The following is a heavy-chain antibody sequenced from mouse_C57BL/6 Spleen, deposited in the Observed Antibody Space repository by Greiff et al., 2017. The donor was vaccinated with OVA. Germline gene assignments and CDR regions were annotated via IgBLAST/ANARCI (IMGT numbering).Heavy chain of an antibody. J-gene: IGHJ2*01. CDR2: IYPGSGNT. CDR3: ARGYFDY. Sequence: VQLQQSGAELVRPGASVKLSCKASGYTFTDYYINWVKQRPGQGLEWIARIYPGSGNTYYNEKFKGKATLTAEKSSSTPYMQLSSLTSEDSAVYFCARGYFDYWGQGTTLTVSS. CDR1: GYTFTDYY. V-gene: IGHV1-76*01.